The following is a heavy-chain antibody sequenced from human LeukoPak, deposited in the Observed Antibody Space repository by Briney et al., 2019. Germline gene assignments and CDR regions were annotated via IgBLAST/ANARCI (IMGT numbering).Heavy chain of an antibody. CDR3: ARAIAVAGTFIYYYYYMDV. J-gene: IGHJ6*03. CDR2: IYSSGRT. CDR1: GGSISSYY. Sequence: PSETLSLTCTVPGGSISSYYWSWIRQPPGKGLEWIGYIYSSGRTNYNPSLKSRVTISVDTSKNQFSLKLSSVTAADTAVYYCARAIAVAGTFIYYYYYMDVWGKGTTVTISS. V-gene: IGHV4-59*01. D-gene: IGHD6-19*01.